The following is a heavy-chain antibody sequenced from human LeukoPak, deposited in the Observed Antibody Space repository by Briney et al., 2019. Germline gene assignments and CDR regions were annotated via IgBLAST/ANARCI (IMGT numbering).Heavy chain of an antibody. V-gene: IGHV3-30*04. Sequence: PGGSLRLSCAASGLTLSSYAMRWVRQAPGKGLEWVAVISYDGSNKYYADSVKGRFTISRDNSKNTLYLQMNSLRAEDTAVYYCAREFGLLWFGEPGGYFDYWGQGTLVTVSS. J-gene: IGHJ4*02. CDR3: AREFGLLWFGEPGGYFDY. CDR1: GLTLSSYA. D-gene: IGHD3-10*01. CDR2: ISYDGSNK.